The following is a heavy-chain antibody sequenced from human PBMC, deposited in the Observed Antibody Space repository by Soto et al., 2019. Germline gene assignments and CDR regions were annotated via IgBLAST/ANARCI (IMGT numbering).Heavy chain of an antibody. J-gene: IGHJ4*02. CDR1: GYTFTSYA. V-gene: IGHV1-3*01. D-gene: IGHD1-20*01. CDR2: VNAGNGNT. CDR3: ARDVGYNWYRIDY. Sequence: QVQLVQSGAEVKKPGASVKVSCTASGYTFTSYAIHWVRQAPGQRLEWMGWVNAGNGNTKYSQKLQGRVTITRDTSASTAYMELSSLRSEDTAVYYCARDVGYNWYRIDYWGQGTLVTVSS.